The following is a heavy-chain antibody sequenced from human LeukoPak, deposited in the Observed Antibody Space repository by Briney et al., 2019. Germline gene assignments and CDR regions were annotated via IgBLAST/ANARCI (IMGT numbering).Heavy chain of an antibody. V-gene: IGHV3-23*01. Sequence: GGPLRLSCAASGFTFSNHGMNWVRQAPGKGLEWVSGISPSGDITYYADSVKGRFTISRDNSKNTLYLEVISLRAEDTAVYYCARGSPRSAPDDYWGQGTLVTVSS. J-gene: IGHJ4*02. CDR1: GFTFSNHG. CDR2: ISPSGDIT. CDR3: ARGSPRSAPDDY. D-gene: IGHD3-10*01.